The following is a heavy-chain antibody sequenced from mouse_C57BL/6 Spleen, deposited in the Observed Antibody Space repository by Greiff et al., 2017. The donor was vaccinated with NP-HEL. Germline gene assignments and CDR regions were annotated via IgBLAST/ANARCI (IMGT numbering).Heavy chain of an antibody. V-gene: IGHV1-80*01. CDR3: ARPYYSNYVGFAY. Sequence: VQRVESGAELVKPGASVKISCKASGYAFSSYWMNWVKQRPGKGLEWIGQIYPGDGDTNYNGKFKGKATLTADKSSSTAYMQLSSLTSEDSAVYFCARPYYSNYVGFAYWGQGTLVTVSA. CDR2: IYPGDGDT. J-gene: IGHJ3*01. D-gene: IGHD2-5*01. CDR1: GYAFSSYW.